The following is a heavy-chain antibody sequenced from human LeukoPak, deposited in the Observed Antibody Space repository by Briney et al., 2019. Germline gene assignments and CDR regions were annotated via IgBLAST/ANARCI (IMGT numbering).Heavy chain of an antibody. Sequence: SETLSLTCTVSGGSISSYYWSWIRQPPGKGLEWIGYIYYSGSTNYNPSLKSRVTISVDTSKNQFSLKLSSVTAADTAVHYCARGIGGSWPYYYYYGMDVWGQGTTVTVSS. J-gene: IGHJ6*02. CDR3: ARGIGGSWPYYYYYGMDV. V-gene: IGHV4-59*01. CDR1: GGSISSYY. CDR2: IYYSGST. D-gene: IGHD1-26*01.